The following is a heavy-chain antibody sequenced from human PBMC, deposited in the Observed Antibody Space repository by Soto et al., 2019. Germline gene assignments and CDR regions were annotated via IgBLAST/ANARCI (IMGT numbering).Heavy chain of an antibody. CDR3: ARSGYSSSPDVDY. J-gene: IGHJ4*02. CDR2: ISSSSSYT. Sequence: GGSLRLSCAASGFTFSDYYMSWIRQAPGKGLEWVSYISSSSSYTNYADSVKGRFTISRDNAKNSLYLQMNSLRAEDTAVYYCARSGYSSSPDVDYWGQGTLVTVSS. V-gene: IGHV3-11*06. CDR1: GFTFSDYY. D-gene: IGHD6-13*01.